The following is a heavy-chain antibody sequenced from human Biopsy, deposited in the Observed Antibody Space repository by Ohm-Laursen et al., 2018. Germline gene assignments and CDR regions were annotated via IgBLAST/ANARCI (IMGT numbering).Heavy chain of an antibody. V-gene: IGHV3-33*01. CDR1: GFIFNYG. CDR2: IWYDGSNG. CDR3: ARRAAAGTYNWYFDL. D-gene: IGHD6-13*01. Sequence: SLRLSCAASGFIFNYGMHWVRQAPGKGLEWVAVIWYDGSNGNYADSVKGRFTISRDNSKNTLYLQMDSLRAEDTAVYYCARRAAAGTYNWYFDLWGRGTLVTVSS. J-gene: IGHJ2*01.